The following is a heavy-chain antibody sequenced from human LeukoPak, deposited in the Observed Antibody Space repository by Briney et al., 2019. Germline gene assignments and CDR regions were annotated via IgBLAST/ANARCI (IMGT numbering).Heavy chain of an antibody. CDR2: ISSYSGTI. Sequence: PGRSLRLSCAASGFTFSTYSMNWVRQAPGKGLEWISYISSYSGTIDYADSVKGRFTISRDNAKNSLYLQMNSLRAEDTAVYYCARDQGGDTSYWGQGTLVTVSS. J-gene: IGHJ4*02. D-gene: IGHD2-2*01. CDR3: ARDQGGDTSY. V-gene: IGHV3-48*01. CDR1: GFTFSTYS.